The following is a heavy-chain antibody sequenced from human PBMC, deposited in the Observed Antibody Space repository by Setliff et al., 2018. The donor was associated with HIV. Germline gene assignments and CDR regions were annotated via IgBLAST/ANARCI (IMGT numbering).Heavy chain of an antibody. CDR2: ISAYNGNT. V-gene: IGHV1-18*01. CDR3: ARFGDYDDSSGYITDY. J-gene: IGHJ4*02. CDR1: GYTFTNYG. Sequence: ASVKVSCKASGYTFTNYGISWVRQAPGQGLEWMGWISAYNGNTNYAQKLQGRVTLTTDTSTSTAYMELRSLRSDDTAVYYCARFGDYDDSSGYITDYWGQGTLVTVPQ. D-gene: IGHD3-22*01.